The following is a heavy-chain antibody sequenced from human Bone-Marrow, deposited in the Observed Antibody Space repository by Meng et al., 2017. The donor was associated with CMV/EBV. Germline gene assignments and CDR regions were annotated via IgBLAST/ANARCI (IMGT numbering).Heavy chain of an antibody. CDR1: GYTFTSYY. V-gene: IGHV1-46*01. Sequence: ASVKVSCKASGYTFTSYYMHWVRQAPGQGLEWMGIINPSGGSTSYAQKFQGRVTVTRDTSTSTVYMELSSLRSEDTAVYYCARAVRQVVPAAIWYYFDYWGQGTLVTVSS. J-gene: IGHJ4*02. D-gene: IGHD2-2*02. CDR3: ARAVRQVVPAAIWYYFDY. CDR2: INPSGGST.